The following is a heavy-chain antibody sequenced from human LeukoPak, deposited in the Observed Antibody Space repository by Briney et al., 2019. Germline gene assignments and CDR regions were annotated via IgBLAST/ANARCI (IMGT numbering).Heavy chain of an antibody. V-gene: IGHV4-34*01. CDR2: INHSGST. J-gene: IGHJ4*02. Sequence: PSETLSLTCVVYGGSFSGYHWSWIRQPPGKGLEWIGEINHSGSTNYNPSLKSRITISVDTSKNQFSLRLSSVTAADTAVYYCARYYGILTGYYVFDYWGQGTLVTVSS. CDR3: ARYYGILTGYYVFDY. D-gene: IGHD3-9*01. CDR1: GGSFSGYH.